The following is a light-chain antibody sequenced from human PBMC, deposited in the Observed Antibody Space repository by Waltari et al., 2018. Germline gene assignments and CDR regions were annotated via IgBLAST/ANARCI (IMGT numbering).Light chain of an antibody. CDR1: STDVGGFNY. Sequence: QSALTQPASVSGSPGPSITISCTGTSTDVGGFNYVSWYQQNPGEAPKLLLYDVTQRPSGVSNRFSGSKSANTASLTISGLQAGDEAHYYCSSYSSISTLVFGGGTKLTVL. CDR2: DVT. J-gene: IGLJ2*01. V-gene: IGLV2-14*03. CDR3: SSYSSISTLV.